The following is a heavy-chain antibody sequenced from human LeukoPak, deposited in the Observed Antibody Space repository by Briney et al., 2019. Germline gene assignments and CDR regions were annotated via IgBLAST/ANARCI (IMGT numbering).Heavy chain of an antibody. CDR3: ARLGEFIAVAGTTSYYFDY. V-gene: IGHV4-39*07. CDR2: IYYSGST. Sequence: KASETLSLTCTVSGGSISSSSYYWGWIRQPPGKGLEWIGSIYYSGSTYYNPSLKSRVTISVDTSKNQFSLKLSSVTAADTAVYYCARLGEFIAVAGTTSYYFDYWGQGTLVTVSS. D-gene: IGHD6-19*01. CDR1: GGSISSSSYY. J-gene: IGHJ4*02.